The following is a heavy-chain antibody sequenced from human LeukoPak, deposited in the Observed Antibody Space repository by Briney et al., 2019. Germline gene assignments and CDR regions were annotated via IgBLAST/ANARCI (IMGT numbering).Heavy chain of an antibody. CDR3: ARGVSGSYGYYFDY. Sequence: SETLSLTCAVYGGSFSGYYWSWIRQPPGKGLEWIREINHSGSTNYNPSLKSRVTISVDASKNQFSLKLSSVTAADTAVYYCARGVSGSYGYYFDYWGQGTLVTVSS. J-gene: IGHJ4*02. V-gene: IGHV4-34*01. CDR1: GGSFSGYY. D-gene: IGHD1-26*01. CDR2: INHSGST.